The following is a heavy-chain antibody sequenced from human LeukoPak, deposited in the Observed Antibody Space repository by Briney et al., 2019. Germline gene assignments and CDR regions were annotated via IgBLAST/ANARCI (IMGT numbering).Heavy chain of an antibody. V-gene: IGHV4-59*12. Sequence: PSETLSFTCSVSGGSISSYYWSWIRHPPGKGLEWIGSIYYSGSTYYNPSLKSRATISVDTSKNQFSLKLSSVTAADTAVYYCARDITMVRGVINWFDPWGQGTLVTVSS. CDR1: GGSISSYY. J-gene: IGHJ5*02. D-gene: IGHD3-10*01. CDR2: IYYSGST. CDR3: ARDITMVRGVINWFDP.